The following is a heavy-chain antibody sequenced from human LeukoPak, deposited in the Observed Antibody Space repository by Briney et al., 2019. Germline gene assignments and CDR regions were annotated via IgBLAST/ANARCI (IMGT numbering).Heavy chain of an antibody. CDR1: GFTFSSYA. Sequence: GGSLRPSCAASGFTFSSYAMSWVRQAPGKGLEWVSAISGSGGSTYYADSVKGRFTISRDNSKNTLYLQMNSLRAEDTAVYYCAKDQYPYSGSHGYFDYWGQGTLVTVSS. J-gene: IGHJ4*02. CDR3: AKDQYPYSGSHGYFDY. CDR2: ISGSGGST. V-gene: IGHV3-23*01. D-gene: IGHD1-26*01.